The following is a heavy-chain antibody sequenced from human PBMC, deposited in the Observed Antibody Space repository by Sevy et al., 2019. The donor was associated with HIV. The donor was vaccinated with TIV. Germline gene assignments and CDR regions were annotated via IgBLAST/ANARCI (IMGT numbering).Heavy chain of an antibody. D-gene: IGHD5-18*01. J-gene: IGHJ4*02. V-gene: IGHV3-74*01. CDR2: LNFDGSTT. CDR1: GFTFSDYW. Sequence: GGSLRLSCAASGFTFSDYWMHWIRQAPGKGLVWLSHLNFDGSTTNYADSVKGRFTISRDNAKNTLYLEMNSLTAEDTAVYYCARGGGQTAIASIYWGQGALVTVSS. CDR3: ARGGGQTAIASIY.